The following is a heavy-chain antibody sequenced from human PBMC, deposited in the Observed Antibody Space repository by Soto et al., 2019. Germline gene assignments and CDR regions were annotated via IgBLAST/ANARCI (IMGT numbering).Heavy chain of an antibody. Sequence: PGGSLRLSCAASGFTFSSYTLSWVRQAPGTGLEWVSGISATGGSTYYADSVKGRFTFSRDNSKNTLYLQMNSLRAEDTAVYYCAKGFIRDCGGDCTVDTWGQGTLVTVSS. CDR1: GFTFSSYT. V-gene: IGHV3-23*01. D-gene: IGHD2-21*02. CDR2: ISATGGST. CDR3: AKGFIRDCGGDCTVDT. J-gene: IGHJ5*02.